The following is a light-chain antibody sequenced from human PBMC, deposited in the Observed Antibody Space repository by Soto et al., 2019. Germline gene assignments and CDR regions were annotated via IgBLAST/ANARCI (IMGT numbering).Light chain of an antibody. Sequence: DIVMTQSPLSLPVTPGEPPSISCRSSQSLLHSNGYNYLDWYLQKQGQSPQLLIYLGSNRASGVPDRFSGSGSGTDFTLKISRVEAEDVGVYYCMRALQTPRTFGQGTKLEIK. CDR1: QSLLHSNGYNY. CDR3: MRALQTPRT. CDR2: LGS. J-gene: IGKJ2*01. V-gene: IGKV2-28*01.